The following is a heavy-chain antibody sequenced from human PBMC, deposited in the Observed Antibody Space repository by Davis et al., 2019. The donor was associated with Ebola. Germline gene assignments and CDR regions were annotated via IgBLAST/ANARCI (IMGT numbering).Heavy chain of an antibody. J-gene: IGHJ4*02. CDR1: GFTFSNAW. D-gene: IGHD1-26*01. CDR2: IKSKTDGVTT. V-gene: IGHV3-15*01. Sequence: LSLTCAASGFTFSNAWMSWVRQAPGKGLEWVGRIKSKTDGVTTDYAAPVKGRFTISRDDSKNILHLEMNSLKTEDTAVYYCTTDASSWSGSFEDWGQGTLVTVSS. CDR3: TTDASSWSGSFED.